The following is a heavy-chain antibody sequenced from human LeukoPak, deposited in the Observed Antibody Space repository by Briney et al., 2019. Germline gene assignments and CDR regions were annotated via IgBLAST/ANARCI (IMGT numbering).Heavy chain of an antibody. CDR1: GGSFSGYY. Sequence: PSETLSLTCAVYGGSFSGYYWSWIRQPPGKGLEWIGEINHSGSTNYNPSLKSRVTISVDTSKNQFSLKLSSVTAADTAVYYCARYGPVNSANDYWGQGTLVTVSS. J-gene: IGHJ4*02. CDR3: ARYGPVNSANDY. V-gene: IGHV4-34*01. CDR2: INHSGST. D-gene: IGHD1-26*01.